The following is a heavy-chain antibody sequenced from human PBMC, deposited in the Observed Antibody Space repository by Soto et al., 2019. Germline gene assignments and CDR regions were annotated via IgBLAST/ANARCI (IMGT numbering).Heavy chain of an antibody. CDR2: IYHSGST. CDR3: ASAHGGQLRFYRGP. Sequence: PSETLSLTCAVSGYSISSGYYWGWIRQPPGKGLEWIGSIYHSGSTYYNPSLKSRVTISVDTSKNQFSLKLRSVTAADTAVYYCASAHGGQLRFYRGPWGQGTLVTVSS. J-gene: IGHJ5*02. D-gene: IGHD3-3*01. V-gene: IGHV4-38-2*01. CDR1: GYSISSGYY.